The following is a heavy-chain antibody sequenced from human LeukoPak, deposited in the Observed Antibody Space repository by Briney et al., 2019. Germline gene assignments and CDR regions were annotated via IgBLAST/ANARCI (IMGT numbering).Heavy chain of an antibody. J-gene: IGHJ4*02. CDR2: FDPEDGET. V-gene: IGHV1-24*01. CDR1: GYTLTELS. D-gene: IGHD6-25*01. CDR3: ARDSGASGLV. Sequence: ASVKVSCKVSGYTLTELSMHWVRQAPGKGLEWMGGFDPEDGETIYAQKFQGRVTMTRDMSTSTVYMELSSLRSEDTAVYYCARDSGASGLVWGQGTLVTVSS.